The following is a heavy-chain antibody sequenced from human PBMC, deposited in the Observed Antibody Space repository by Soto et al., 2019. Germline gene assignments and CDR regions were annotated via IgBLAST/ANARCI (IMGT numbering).Heavy chain of an antibody. CDR1: GFTFSSYG. CDR3: ARDCGGGLCSSFAY. CDR2: IWYDGSNK. Sequence: QVQLVESGGGVVQPGRSLRLSCAASGFTFSSYGMHWVRQAPGKGLEWVAVIWYDGSNKYYADSVKGRFTISRDNSKNTLYLQTNSLRDEDTAVCYCARDCGGGLCSSFAYGGQGTLVPVSS. V-gene: IGHV3-33*01. J-gene: IGHJ4*02. D-gene: IGHD2-15*01.